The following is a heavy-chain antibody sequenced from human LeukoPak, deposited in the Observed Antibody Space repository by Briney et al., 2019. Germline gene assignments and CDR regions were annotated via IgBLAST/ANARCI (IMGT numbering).Heavy chain of an antibody. Sequence: PGGSLRLSCAASGFTFSSYAMHWVRQAPGKGLEWVAVISYDGSNKYYADSVKGRFTISRDNSKNTLYLQMNSLRAEDTAVYYCATDHSSGWYGVFWFDPWGQGTLVTVSS. CDR2: ISYDGSNK. CDR1: GFTFSSYA. D-gene: IGHD6-19*01. J-gene: IGHJ5*02. CDR3: ATDHSSGWYGVFWFDP. V-gene: IGHV3-30*04.